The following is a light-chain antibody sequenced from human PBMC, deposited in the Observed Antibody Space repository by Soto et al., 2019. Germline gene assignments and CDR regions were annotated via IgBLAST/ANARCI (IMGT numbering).Light chain of an antibody. CDR3: ATWDISLSVV. CDR1: SSNIAKNY. Sequence: QSVLTQPPSVSAAPGQKVTISCSGSSSNIAKNYVYWYQQFPGTAPKLLIFDNDKRPSGIPDRFSGSKSGTSATLGITGLQTGDEADYYCATWDISLSVVFGGGTKLTVL. CDR2: DND. V-gene: IGLV1-51*01. J-gene: IGLJ2*01.